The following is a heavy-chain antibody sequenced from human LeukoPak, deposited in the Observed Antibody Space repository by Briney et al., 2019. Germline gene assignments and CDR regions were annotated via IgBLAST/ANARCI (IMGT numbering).Heavy chain of an antibody. CDR2: IYSGGST. J-gene: IGHJ6*02. Sequence: GGSLRLSCAASGFTVSSNYMSWVRQAPGKGLEWVSVIYSGGSTYYADSVKGRFTISRHNSKNTIYIQMNSLRAEDTAVYYCARDAHDFWSGYHYYYGMDVWGQGTTVTVSS. CDR3: ARDAHDFWSGYHYYYGMDV. D-gene: IGHD3-3*01. V-gene: IGHV3-53*01. CDR1: GFTVSSNY.